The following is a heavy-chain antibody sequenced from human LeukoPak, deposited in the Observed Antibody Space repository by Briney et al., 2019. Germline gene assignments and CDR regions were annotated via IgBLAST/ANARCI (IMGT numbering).Heavy chain of an antibody. D-gene: IGHD5/OR15-5a*01. J-gene: IGHJ6*03. V-gene: IGHV4-39*07. CDR2: IYYSGST. CDR3: ASMRTGYSVYYYYYYFMDV. Sequence: SETLSLTCTVSGGSISSSSYYWGWIRQPPGKGLEWIGSIYYSGSTYYNPSLKSRVTISVDTSKNQFSLSLNSVTAADTAVYYCASMRTGYSVYYYYYYFMDVWGKGTTVTVSS. CDR1: GGSISSSSYY.